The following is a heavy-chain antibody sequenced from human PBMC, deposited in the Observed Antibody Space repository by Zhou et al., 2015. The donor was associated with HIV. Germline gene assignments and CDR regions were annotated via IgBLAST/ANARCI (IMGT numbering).Heavy chain of an antibody. D-gene: IGHD2-21*02. CDR3: ASYNCGGDCYYYYYGMDV. J-gene: IGHJ6*02. CDR1: GYTFSSYG. CDR2: ISAYNANT. V-gene: IGHV1-18*01. Sequence: QVQLVQSGAEVKKPGASVKVSCKASGYTFSSYGISWVRQAPGQGLEWMGWISAYNANTHYAQKLQGRVTMTTDTSTSTAYMELRSLRSDDTAVYYCASYNCGGDCYYYYYGMDVVGPRDHGHRLL.